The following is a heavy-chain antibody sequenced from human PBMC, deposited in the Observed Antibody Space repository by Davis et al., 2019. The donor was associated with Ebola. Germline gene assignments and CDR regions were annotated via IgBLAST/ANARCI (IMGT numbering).Heavy chain of an antibody. D-gene: IGHD2-2*01. J-gene: IGHJ4*02. CDR1: GGSFSGYY. V-gene: IGHV4-34*01. CDR3: ARGRGVVVPAASIRLGWNLGIDY. CDR2: INHSGST. Sequence: GSLRLSCAVYGGSFSGYYWSWIRQPPGKGLEWIGEINHSGSTNYNPSLKSRVTISVDTSKNQFSLKLSSVTAADTAVYYCARGRGVVVPAASIRLGWNLGIDYWGQGTLVTVSS.